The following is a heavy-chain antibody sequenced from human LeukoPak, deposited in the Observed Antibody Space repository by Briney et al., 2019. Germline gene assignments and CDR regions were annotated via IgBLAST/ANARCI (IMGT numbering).Heavy chain of an antibody. Sequence: PGGSLRLSCAASGFTFSSYWMHWVRQAPGKGLGWVSRINSDGSSTSYADSVKGRFTISRDNAKNTLYLQMNSLRAEDTAVYYCARQENSSGYYYDEEGFDYWGQGTLVTVSS. J-gene: IGHJ4*02. CDR3: ARQENSSGYYYDEEGFDY. V-gene: IGHV3-74*01. CDR2: INSDGSST. D-gene: IGHD3-22*01. CDR1: GFTFSSYW.